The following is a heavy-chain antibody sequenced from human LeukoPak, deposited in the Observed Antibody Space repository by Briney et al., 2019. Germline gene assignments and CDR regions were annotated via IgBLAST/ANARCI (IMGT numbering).Heavy chain of an antibody. CDR1: GFTFSSYG. J-gene: IGHJ4*02. V-gene: IGHV3-33*01. CDR3: ARPDYDSSGYADY. Sequence: PGGSLRLSCAASGFTFSSYGMHWVRQAPGKGLEWVAVIWFDGSNKYYADSVKGRFTISRDNSKNTLYLQMNSLRAEDTAVYYCARPDYDSSGYADYWAREPWSPSPQ. CDR2: IWFDGSNK. D-gene: IGHD3-22*01.